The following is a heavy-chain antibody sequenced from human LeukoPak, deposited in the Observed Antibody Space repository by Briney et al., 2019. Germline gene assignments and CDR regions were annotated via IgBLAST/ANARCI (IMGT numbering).Heavy chain of an antibody. CDR2: INPNSGGI. CDR1: GYTFTGYY. CDR3: ARLVSPSAARRDY. V-gene: IGHV1-2*02. Sequence: GASVKVSCKASGYTFTGYYIHWVRQAPGQGLEWLGYINPNSGGIHYAQNFQGRVTMTRDTSISTAYMELSRLRSDDTAVYYCARLVSPSAARRDYWGQGTLVTVSS. D-gene: IGHD6-25*01. J-gene: IGHJ4*02.